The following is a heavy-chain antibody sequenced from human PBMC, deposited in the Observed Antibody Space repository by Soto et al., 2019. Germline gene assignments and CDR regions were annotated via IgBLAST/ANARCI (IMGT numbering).Heavy chain of an antibody. CDR1: GFTFSSYG. D-gene: IGHD3-22*01. J-gene: IGHJ5*02. CDR3: ARGDSYYYDSSGYP. CDR2: IWYDGSNK. V-gene: IGHV3-33*01. Sequence: GGSLRLSCAASGFTFSSYGMHWVRQAPGKGLEWVAVIWYDGSNKYYADSVKGRFTISRDNSKNTLYLQMNSLRAEDTAVYYCARGDSYYYDSSGYPWGQGTLVTVSS.